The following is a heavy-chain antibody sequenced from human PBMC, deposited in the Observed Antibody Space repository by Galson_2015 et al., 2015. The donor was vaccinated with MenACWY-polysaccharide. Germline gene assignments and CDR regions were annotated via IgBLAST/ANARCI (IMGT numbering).Heavy chain of an antibody. Sequence: SLRLSCAASGFTFNSYWMHWVRHAPGKGLVWVSRINSDGSSTSYADSVKGRFTISRDNAKNTLYLQMNSLRAEDAAVYYCTRAPLGLTGALFDYWGQGTLVTVSS. CDR2: INSDGSST. J-gene: IGHJ4*02. V-gene: IGHV3-74*01. CDR3: TRAPLGLTGALFDY. CDR1: GFTFNSYW. D-gene: IGHD3-9*01.